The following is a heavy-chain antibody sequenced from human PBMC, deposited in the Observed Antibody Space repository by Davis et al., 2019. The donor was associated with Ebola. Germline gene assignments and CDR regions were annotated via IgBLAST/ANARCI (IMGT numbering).Heavy chain of an antibody. CDR3: AKLRDDFWSGPDALDI. V-gene: IGHV3-74*01. CDR2: INSAGSST. Sequence: GESLKISCAASGFTFSSYAMSWLRQAPGKGLVWVSRINSAGSSTSYADSVKGRFTISRDNAKNTLYLQMNSLRAEDTAVYYCAKLRDDFWSGPDALDIWGQGTMVTVSS. J-gene: IGHJ3*02. D-gene: IGHD3-3*01. CDR1: GFTFSSYA.